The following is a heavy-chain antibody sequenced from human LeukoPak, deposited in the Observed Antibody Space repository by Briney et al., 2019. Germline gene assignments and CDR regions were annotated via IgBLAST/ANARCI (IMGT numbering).Heavy chain of an antibody. V-gene: IGHV4-39*01. D-gene: IGHD3-3*01. Sequence: SETLSLTCTVSGGSISSSSYYWGWIRQPPGKGLEWIGSIYYSGSTYYNPALKSRVTISVDTSKNPFSLKLSSVTAADTAVYYCARHATTLRFVGSMDVWGKGTTVTVSS. CDR2: IYYSGST. CDR3: ARHATTLRFVGSMDV. J-gene: IGHJ6*04. CDR1: GGSISSSSYY.